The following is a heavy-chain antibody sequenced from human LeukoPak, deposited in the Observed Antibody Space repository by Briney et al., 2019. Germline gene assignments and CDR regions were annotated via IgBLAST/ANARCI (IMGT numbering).Heavy chain of an antibody. CDR3: AKELRPNDY. CDR2: IVISASNA. Sequence: GRSLRLSCAASGIPFSSHAMSWVRQAPGRGLEWVSSIVISASNAYYADSVKGRFPISRDNSRNTLYLQMDSLRAGDSAIYYCAKELRPNDYWGQGTLVTVSS. CDR1: GIPFSSHA. D-gene: IGHD4-17*01. J-gene: IGHJ4*02. V-gene: IGHV3-23*01.